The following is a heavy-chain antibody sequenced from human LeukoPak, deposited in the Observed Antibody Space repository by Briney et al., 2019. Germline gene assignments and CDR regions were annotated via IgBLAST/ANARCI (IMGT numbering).Heavy chain of an antibody. V-gene: IGHV3-66*01. J-gene: IGHJ4*02. CDR3: AREAHSGSYYGSFDY. CDR2: IYSGGST. CDR1: GFTVSSNY. D-gene: IGHD1-26*01. Sequence: QTGGSLRLSCAASGFTVSSNYMSWVRQAPGKGLEWVSVIYSGGSTYYADSVKGRFTISRDNSKNTLYLQMNSLRAEDTAVYYCAREAHSGSYYGSFDYWGQGTLVTVSS.